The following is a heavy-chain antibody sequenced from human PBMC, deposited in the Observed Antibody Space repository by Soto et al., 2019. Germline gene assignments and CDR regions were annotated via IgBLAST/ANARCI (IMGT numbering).Heavy chain of an antibody. CDR3: ARRYSSSSREDYYYGMDV. Sequence: PGGSLRLSCAASGFTFRSACMHWVRQAPGKGLVWVSRIKSVGSSTSYADSVKGRFTISRDNAKNTLYLQMNSLRAEDTAVYYCARRYSSSSREDYYYGMDVWGQGTTVTVSS. V-gene: IGHV3-74*01. CDR2: IKSVGSST. CDR1: GFTFRSAC. D-gene: IGHD6-6*01. J-gene: IGHJ6*02.